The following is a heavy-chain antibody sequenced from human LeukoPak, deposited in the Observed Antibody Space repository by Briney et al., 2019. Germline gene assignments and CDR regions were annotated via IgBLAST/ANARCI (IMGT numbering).Heavy chain of an antibody. Sequence: SETLSLTCAVYGGSFSGYYWNWIRQPPGEGLEWIGEINHSGSTNYNPSLKSRVTISVDTSKNQFSLKVNSVTAADTAVYYCARRSGAADGYNYDYYYYMDVWGRGTTVTVSS. CDR3: ARRSGAADGYNYDYYYYMDV. CDR1: GGSFSGYY. CDR2: INHSGST. D-gene: IGHD5-24*01. V-gene: IGHV4-34*01. J-gene: IGHJ6*03.